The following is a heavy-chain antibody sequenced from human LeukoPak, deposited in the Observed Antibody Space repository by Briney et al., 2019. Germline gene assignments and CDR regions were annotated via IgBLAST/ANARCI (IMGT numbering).Heavy chain of an antibody. V-gene: IGHV1-18*01. Sequence: GASVKVSRKASGYTFTSYGISWVRQAPGQGLDGMGWSSAYNGNTNYAQKLQGRVTMTTDTSTSTAYMELRSLRSDDTAVYYCARAGYSSSWYNWFDPWGQGTLVTVSS. D-gene: IGHD6-13*01. CDR2: SSAYNGNT. J-gene: IGHJ5*02. CDR3: ARAGYSSSWYNWFDP. CDR1: GYTFTSYG.